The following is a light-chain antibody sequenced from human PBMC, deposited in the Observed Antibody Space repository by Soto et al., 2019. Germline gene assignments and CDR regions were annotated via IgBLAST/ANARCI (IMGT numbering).Light chain of an antibody. CDR3: YSYAGRNIWV. CDR2: GVT. J-gene: IGLJ3*02. Sequence: QSALAQPPSASGSPGQSVTISCTGSGSDIGAYNFVSWYQQHPGKAPKLMIFGVTERPSGAPDRFSGSKSGNTASLTVSGLQADDEAVYYCYSYAGRNIWVFGGGTKVTVL. CDR1: GSDIGAYNF. V-gene: IGLV2-8*01.